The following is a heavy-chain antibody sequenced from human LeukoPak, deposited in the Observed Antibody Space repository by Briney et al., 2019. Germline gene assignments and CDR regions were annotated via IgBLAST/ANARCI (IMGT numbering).Heavy chain of an antibody. J-gene: IGHJ6*04. Sequence: SETLSLTCTVSGGSISSYYWSWIRQPPGKGLEWIGEINHSGSTNYNPSLKSRVTISVDTSKNQFSLKLSSVTAADTAVYYCARKRVMDVWGKGTTVTVSS. CDR1: GGSISSYY. CDR2: INHSGST. V-gene: IGHV4-34*01. CDR3: ARKRVMDV.